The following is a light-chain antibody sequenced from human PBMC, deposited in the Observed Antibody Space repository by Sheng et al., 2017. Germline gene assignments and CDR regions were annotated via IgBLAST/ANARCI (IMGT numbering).Light chain of an antibody. CDR2: SAS. V-gene: IGKV1-27*01. CDR3: QRYNSAPWT. Sequence: DIVMTQSPSSLSASVGDRVTIVCRASQAIADNLAWYQQKPGKVPKLLISSASTLQSGVPSRFSGSGSGTDFTLTISSLQPEDVATYYCQRYNSAPWTFGQGTKVEIK. J-gene: IGKJ1*01. CDR1: QAIADN.